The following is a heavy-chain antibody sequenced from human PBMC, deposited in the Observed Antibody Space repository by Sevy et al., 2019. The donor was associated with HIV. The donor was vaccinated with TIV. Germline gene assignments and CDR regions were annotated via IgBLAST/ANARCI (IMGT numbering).Heavy chain of an antibody. D-gene: IGHD7-27*01. J-gene: IGHJ4*02. Sequence: ASVKVSCKASGGTFSSYAISWVRQAPGQGLEWMGGIIPIFGTANYAQTFQGRVTITADESTSTAYMELSSLRSEDTAVYYCARDLGDGEALGILDYWGQGTLVTVSS. CDR2: IIPIFGTA. V-gene: IGHV1-69*13. CDR1: GGTFSSYA. CDR3: ARDLGDGEALGILDY.